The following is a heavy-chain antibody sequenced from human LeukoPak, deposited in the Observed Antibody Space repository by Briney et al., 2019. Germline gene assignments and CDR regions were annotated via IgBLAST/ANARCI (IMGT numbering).Heavy chain of an antibody. V-gene: IGHV3-23*01. CDR2: IREAGGGT. CDR1: GIKLSNYG. CDR3: ASEWFGEDDKRDY. D-gene: IGHD3-10*01. J-gene: IGHJ4*02. Sequence: GGSLRLSCVVSGIKLSNYGMSWVRQAPRKGLEWVSGIREAGGGTKYADSVKGRFTISRDNSKNTLYLQMNSLRAEDTAVYYCASEWFGEDDKRDYWGQGTLVTVSS.